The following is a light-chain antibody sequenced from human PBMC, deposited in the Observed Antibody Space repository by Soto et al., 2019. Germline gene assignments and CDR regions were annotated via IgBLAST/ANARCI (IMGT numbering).Light chain of an antibody. CDR1: SSDVGSYNL. J-gene: IGLJ2*01. V-gene: IGLV2-23*01. Sequence: QPASVSGSPGQSITISCTGTSSDVGSYNLVSWYQQHPGKAPKLMIYEGSKRPSGVSNRFSGSKSGNTASLTISGLQAEDEADYYCCSYAGSSVGVVFGGGTKVTVL. CDR2: EGS. CDR3: CSYAGSSVGVV.